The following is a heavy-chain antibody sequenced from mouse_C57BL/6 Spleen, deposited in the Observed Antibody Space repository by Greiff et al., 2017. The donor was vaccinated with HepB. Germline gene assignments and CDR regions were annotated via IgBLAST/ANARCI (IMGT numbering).Heavy chain of an antibody. CDR1: GYTFTSYW. Sequence: QLQQPGAELVTPGASVKLSYKASGYTFTSYWMHWVKQRPGQGLEWIGMIHPNSGSTNYNEKFKSKATLTVDKSSSTAYMQLSSLTSEDSAVYYWAPSMVTTGRWGQGTTLTVSS. CDR2: IHPNSGST. V-gene: IGHV1-64*01. D-gene: IGHD2-2*01. J-gene: IGHJ2*01. CDR3: APSMVTTGR.